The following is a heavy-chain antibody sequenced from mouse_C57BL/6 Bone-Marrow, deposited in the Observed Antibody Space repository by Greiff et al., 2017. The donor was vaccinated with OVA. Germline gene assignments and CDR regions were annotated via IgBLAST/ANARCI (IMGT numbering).Heavy chain of an antibody. Sequence: EVQLQQSEGGLVQPGSSMKLSCTASGFTFSDYYMAWVRQVPEKGLEWVANINYDGSSTYYLDSLKSRFIISRDNAKNILYLQMSSLKSEDTATYYCARANLLLRYFDYWGQGTTLTVSS. CDR2: INYDGSST. V-gene: IGHV5-16*01. J-gene: IGHJ2*01. CDR3: ARANLLLRYFDY. D-gene: IGHD1-1*01. CDR1: GFTFSDYY.